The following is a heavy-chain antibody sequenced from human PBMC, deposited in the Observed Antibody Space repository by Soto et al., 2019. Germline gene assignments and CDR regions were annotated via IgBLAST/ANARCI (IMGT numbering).Heavy chain of an antibody. V-gene: IGHV3-48*02. D-gene: IGHD6-19*01. CDR1: GFTFSSYS. Sequence: GGSLRLSCAASGFTFSSYSMNWVRQAPGKGLEWVSYISSSSSTIYYADSVKGRFTISRDNAKNSLYLQMNSLRDEDTAVYYCARGPSSLGAVAAIDYWGQATLVTVSS. J-gene: IGHJ4*02. CDR3: ARGPSSLGAVAAIDY. CDR2: ISSSSSTI.